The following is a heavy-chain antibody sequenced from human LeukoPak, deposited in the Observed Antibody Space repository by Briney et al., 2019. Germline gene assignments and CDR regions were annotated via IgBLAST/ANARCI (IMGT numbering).Heavy chain of an antibody. CDR3: ERDETSRGYYGSGGYYHLDY. CDR1: GYTFTSYG. V-gene: IGHV1-18*01. J-gene: IGHJ4*02. D-gene: IGHD3-22*01. Sequence: GSVKVSCKASGYTFTSYGISWVRQAPGQGLEGTGWINVYDANTNYAQKVLGRVTMTTDTPTSTAYMELRSLRSDGTAVYYCERDETSRGYYGSGGYYHLDYWGQGTLVTVSS. CDR2: INVYDANT.